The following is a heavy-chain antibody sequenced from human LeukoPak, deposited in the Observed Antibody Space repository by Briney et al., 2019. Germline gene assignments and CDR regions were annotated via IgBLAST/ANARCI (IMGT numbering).Heavy chain of an antibody. CDR3: ARETGDNPY. V-gene: IGHV1-69*04. CDR2: IIPILGIA. J-gene: IGHJ4*02. CDR1: GGTFSSYA. D-gene: IGHD2-21*02. Sequence: SVKVSCKASGGTFSSYAISWVRPAPGQGLEWMGRIIPILGIANYAQKFQGRVTITADKSTSTAYMELSSLRSEDTAVYYCARETGDNPYWGQGTLVTVSS.